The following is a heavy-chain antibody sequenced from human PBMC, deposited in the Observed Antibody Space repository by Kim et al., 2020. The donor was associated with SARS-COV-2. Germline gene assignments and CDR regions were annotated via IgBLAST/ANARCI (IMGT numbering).Heavy chain of an antibody. CDR2: ISSSSSYI. J-gene: IGHJ5*02. Sequence: GGSLRLSCAASGFTFSSYNMNWVRQAPGKGLEWVSSISSSSSYINYADSVKGRFTISRDNAKNSLYLQMHSLRAEDTAVYYCARERPSSSWSFNDNWFDPWGQGTLVTVSS. CDR3: ARERPSSSWSFNDNWFDP. D-gene: IGHD6-13*01. CDR1: GFTFSSYN. V-gene: IGHV3-21*01.